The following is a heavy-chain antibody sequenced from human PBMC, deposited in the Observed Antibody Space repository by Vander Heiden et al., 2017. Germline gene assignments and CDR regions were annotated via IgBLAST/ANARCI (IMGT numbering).Heavy chain of an antibody. J-gene: IGHJ4*01. CDR2: MNPNTGNT. V-gene: IGHV1-8*01. Sequence: QLQLVQSGAEVKRAGASVKVSCRASGSTFTTHDINWVRQATGQRPEWIGWMNPNTGNTGYARRFQGRVTMTRDISESTAFMELTGLTSEDTAIYYCARVAGYASGWFSLGYWGQGTLVTVSS. CDR1: GSTFTTHD. CDR3: ARVAGYASGWFSLGY. D-gene: IGHD6-19*01.